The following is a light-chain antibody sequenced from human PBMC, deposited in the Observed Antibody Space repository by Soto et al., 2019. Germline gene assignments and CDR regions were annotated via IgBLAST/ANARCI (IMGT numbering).Light chain of an antibody. V-gene: IGKV3-11*01. CDR1: QSVGSS. CDR3: QQRHNWPIT. J-gene: IGKJ5*01. CDR2: DAF. Sequence: EIVLRQSLATPSLSPGARAPLSCKASQSVGSSLAWYQQRPGQAPRLLIYDAFIRATGIPARFSGSGSGTDFTLTISGLEPADLGVYYCQQRHNWPITFGQGARLEIK.